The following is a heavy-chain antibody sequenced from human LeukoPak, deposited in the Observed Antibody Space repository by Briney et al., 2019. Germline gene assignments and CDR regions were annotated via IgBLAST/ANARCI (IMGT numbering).Heavy chain of an antibody. CDR1: GGSISGYY. Sequence: SSETLSLTCTVSGGSISGYYWSWIRQPPGNGLEWIGYIYYTGSTNYNPSLKSRVTILVDSSKNQFSLKLSSVTAADTAVYYWARAGDWNYLPYWGQGTLVTVYS. CDR3: ARAGDWNYLPY. D-gene: IGHD3/OR15-3a*01. CDR2: IYYTGST. J-gene: IGHJ4*02. V-gene: IGHV4-59*01.